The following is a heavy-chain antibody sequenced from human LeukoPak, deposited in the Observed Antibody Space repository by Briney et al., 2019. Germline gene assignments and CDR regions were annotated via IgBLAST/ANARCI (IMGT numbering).Heavy chain of an antibody. CDR1: GFSFSTYA. CDR3: AKSLYGGCDY. Sequence: GGSLRLSCAASGFSFSTYAMSWVRQAPGKGLEWVSGVNGNGGSTSYADSVKGRFTIFRDNSKNTVCLQMNSLRVEDTAVYYCAKSLYGGCDYWGQGTVVTVSS. CDR2: VNGNGGST. J-gene: IGHJ4*02. D-gene: IGHD3-16*02. V-gene: IGHV3-23*01.